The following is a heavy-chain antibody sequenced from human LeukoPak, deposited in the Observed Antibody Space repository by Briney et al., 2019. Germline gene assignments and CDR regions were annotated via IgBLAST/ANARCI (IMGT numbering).Heavy chain of an antibody. Sequence: GASVKASCKASGYTFTGYYMHWVRQAPGQGLEWMGWINPNSGGTNYAQKFQGRVTMTRDTSISTAYMELSRLRSDDTAVYYCASPYCSSTSCYSQAAFDIWGQGTMVTVSS. V-gene: IGHV1-2*02. CDR3: ASPYCSSTSCYSQAAFDI. CDR1: GYTFTGYY. J-gene: IGHJ3*02. CDR2: INPNSGGT. D-gene: IGHD2-2*02.